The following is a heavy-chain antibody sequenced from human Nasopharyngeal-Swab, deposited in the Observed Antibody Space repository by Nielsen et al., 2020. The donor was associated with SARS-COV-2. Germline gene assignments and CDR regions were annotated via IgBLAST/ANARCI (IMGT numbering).Heavy chain of an antibody. CDR3: ARVSPYYYRDV. CDR2: IYTSGST. Sequence: WIRQPPGKGLEWIGRIYTSGSTNYNPSLKSRVTISVDTSKNQFSLKLSSVTAADTAVYYCARVSPYYYRDVWGKGTTVTVSS. J-gene: IGHJ6*03. V-gene: IGHV4-61*02.